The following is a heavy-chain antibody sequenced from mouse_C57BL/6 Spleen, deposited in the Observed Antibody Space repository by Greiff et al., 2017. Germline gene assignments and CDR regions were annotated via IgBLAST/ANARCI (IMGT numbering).Heavy chain of an antibody. D-gene: IGHD2-1*01. CDR2: INPSTGGT. J-gene: IGHJ4*01. CDR3: ARPEYGNSYAMDY. Sequence: VQLQQPGPELVKPGASVKISCKASGYSFTGYYMNWVKQSPEKSLEWIGEINPSTGGTTYNQKFKAKATLTVDKSSSTAYMQLKSLTSEDSAVYYGARPEYGNSYAMDYWGQGTSVTVSS. V-gene: IGHV1-42*01. CDR1: GYSFTGYY.